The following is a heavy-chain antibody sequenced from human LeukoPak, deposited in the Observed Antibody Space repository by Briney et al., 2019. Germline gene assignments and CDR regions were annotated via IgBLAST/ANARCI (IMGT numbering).Heavy chain of an antibody. V-gene: IGHV7-4-1*02. CDR2: INTNTGNP. CDR1: GYTFTSYA. Sequence: ASVKVSCKASGYTFTSYAMNWVRQAPGQGLEWMGWINTNTGNPTYAQGFTGRFVFSLDTSVSTAYLQISSLKAEDTAVYYCARATELSSSSWHWVSPGGDDDWFDPWGQGTLVTVSS. D-gene: IGHD6-13*01. CDR3: ARATELSSSSWHWVSPGGDDDWFDP. J-gene: IGHJ5*02.